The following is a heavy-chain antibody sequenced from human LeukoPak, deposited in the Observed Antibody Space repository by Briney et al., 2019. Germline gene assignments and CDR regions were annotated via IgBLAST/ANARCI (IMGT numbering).Heavy chain of an antibody. Sequence: GGSLRLSCAASGFTFSGNEMKWVRQAPGKGLDWVSFIYSSGSSIYSADSVKGRFTISRDNAKNSLYLQMNSLRAENTAVYYCARDASITMVRGVTTLHYYYYYYMDVWGKGTTVTVSS. CDR2: IYSSGSSI. J-gene: IGHJ6*03. CDR1: GFTFSGNE. CDR3: ARDASITMVRGVTTLHYYYYYYMDV. V-gene: IGHV3-48*03. D-gene: IGHD3-10*01.